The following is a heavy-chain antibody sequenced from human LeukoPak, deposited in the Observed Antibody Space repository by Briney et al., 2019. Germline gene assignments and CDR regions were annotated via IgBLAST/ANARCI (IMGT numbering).Heavy chain of an antibody. CDR2: INPDSGYT. CDR1: GYTFTDYY. CDR3: AGDPQYYDILTGYYPNWYFDL. Sequence: ASVKVSCKTSGYTFTDYYIHWVRQAPGQGLEWMGWINPDSGYTNYAQKFQGRVTMTRDTSINTAYMELSRLTSDDTAVYYCAGDPQYYDILTGYYPNWYFDLWGRGTLVTVSS. J-gene: IGHJ2*01. V-gene: IGHV1-2*02. D-gene: IGHD3-9*01.